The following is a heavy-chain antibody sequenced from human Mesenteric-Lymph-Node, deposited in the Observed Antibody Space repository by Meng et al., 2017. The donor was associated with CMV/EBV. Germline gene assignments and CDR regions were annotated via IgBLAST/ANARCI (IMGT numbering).Heavy chain of an antibody. CDR1: GGSISSSSYY. Sequence: QLQLQESCPALVKPSETLSLTGTVSGGSISSSSYYWGWIRQPPGKGLEWIGSIYYSGSTYYNPSLKSRVTISVDTSKNQFSLKLSSVTAADTAVYYCARDGDYYDSSGYNPFDYWGQGTLVTVSS. CDR2: IYYSGST. CDR3: ARDGDYYDSSGYNPFDY. V-gene: IGHV4-39*07. D-gene: IGHD3-22*01. J-gene: IGHJ4*02.